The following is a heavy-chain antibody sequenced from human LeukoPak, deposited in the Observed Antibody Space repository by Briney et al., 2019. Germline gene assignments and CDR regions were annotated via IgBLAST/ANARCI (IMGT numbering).Heavy chain of an antibody. CDR2: ISGSGGST. CDR1: GFTFSSYA. J-gene: IGHJ4*02. D-gene: IGHD3-10*01. V-gene: IGHV3-23*01. CDR3: AKDRDVLLWFGNPGFNDY. Sequence: GGSLRLSCAASGFTFSSYAMSWVRQAPGKGLEWVSAISGSGGSTYYADSVKGRFTISRDNSKNTLYLQMNSLRAEDTAVYYCAKDRDVLLWFGNPGFNDYWGQGTLVTVSS.